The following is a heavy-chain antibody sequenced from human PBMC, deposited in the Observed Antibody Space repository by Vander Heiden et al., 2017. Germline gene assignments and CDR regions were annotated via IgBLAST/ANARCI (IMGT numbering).Heavy chain of an antibody. D-gene: IGHD2-15*01. CDR1: GFTVSSNY. CDR2: IYSGGST. V-gene: IGHV3-53*01. J-gene: IGHJ2*01. CDR3: ARRYCSGGSCYSLWYFDL. Sequence: EVQLVESGGGLIQPGGSLRLSCAASGFTVSSNYMSWVTQAPGKGLEWVSVIYSGGSTYYADSVKGRFTISRDNSKNTLYLQMNSLRAEDTAVYYCARRYCSGGSCYSLWYFDLWGRGTLVTVSS.